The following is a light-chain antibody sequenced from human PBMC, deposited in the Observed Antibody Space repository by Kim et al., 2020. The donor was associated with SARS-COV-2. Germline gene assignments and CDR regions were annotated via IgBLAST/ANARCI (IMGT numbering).Light chain of an antibody. Sequence: SYELTQLLSVSVALGQTASITCGGNNIGSRSVHWYQLKPGQAPVLVLYRDGNRPSGIPERFSGSKSGNTATLTITRAQGDDEADYFCQVWDSNTSWVFGGGTQLTVL. V-gene: IGLV3-9*01. CDR3: QVWDSNTSWV. J-gene: IGLJ3*02. CDR1: NIGSRS. CDR2: RDG.